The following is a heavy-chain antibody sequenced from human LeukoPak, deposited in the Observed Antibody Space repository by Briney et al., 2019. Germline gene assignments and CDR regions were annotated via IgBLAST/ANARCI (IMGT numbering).Heavy chain of an antibody. CDR2: IYYSGST. CDR3: ARRRVAGTEADY. Sequence: SETLSLTCTVSGGSISSNTYYWGWIRQPPGKGLEWIANIYYSGSTYYNPSLKSRVTISVDTSKNQFALKLSSVTAADTAVYYCARRRVAGTEADYWGQGTLVTVSS. CDR1: GGSISSNTYY. J-gene: IGHJ4*02. D-gene: IGHD6-19*01. V-gene: IGHV4-39*01.